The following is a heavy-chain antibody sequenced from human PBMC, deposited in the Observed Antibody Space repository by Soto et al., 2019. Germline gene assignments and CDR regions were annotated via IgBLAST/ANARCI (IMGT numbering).Heavy chain of an antibody. V-gene: IGHV1-69*13. D-gene: IGHD2-8*02. CDR1: GGTFSSYA. CDR2: IIPIFGTA. J-gene: IGHJ6*02. Sequence: SVKVSCKASGGTFSSYAISWVRQAPGQGLEWMGGIIPIFGTANYAQKFQGRVTITADESTSTAYMELSSLRSEDSAVYYCAKILSLTTNYWCGMDAWGQGTTVTVSS. CDR3: AKILSLTTNYWCGMDA.